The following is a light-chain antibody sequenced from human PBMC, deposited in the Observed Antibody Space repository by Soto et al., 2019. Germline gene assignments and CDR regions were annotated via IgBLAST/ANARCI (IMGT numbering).Light chain of an antibody. Sequence: EVVLTQSPGTLSLSPGERATLSCRASQNVGSSYFAWYQQKPCQAPRLLIYGASIRATGIPDKFSGSWSGTDFTLTISRLEPEDVAVYYCQHYANSVITFGQGTRLDLK. J-gene: IGKJ5*01. CDR3: QHYANSVIT. CDR2: GAS. V-gene: IGKV3-20*01. CDR1: QNVGSSY.